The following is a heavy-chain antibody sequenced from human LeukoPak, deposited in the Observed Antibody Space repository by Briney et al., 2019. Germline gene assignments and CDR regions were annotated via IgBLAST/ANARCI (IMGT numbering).Heavy chain of an antibody. CDR1: GESFSGYY. CDR2: INHSGSI. J-gene: IGHJ4*02. Sequence: SETLSLTCAVYGESFSGYYWSWIRQPPGKGLEWIGEINHSGSINYNPSLKSRVTISVDTSKNQFSLKLSSVTAADTAVYYCARVGEREPAGRFFDFWGQGTLVTVSA. CDR3: ARVGEREPAGRFFDF. D-gene: IGHD3-10*01. V-gene: IGHV4-34*01.